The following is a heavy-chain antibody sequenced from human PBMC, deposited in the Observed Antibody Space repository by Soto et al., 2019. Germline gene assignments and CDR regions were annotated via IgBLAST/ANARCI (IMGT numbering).Heavy chain of an antibody. Sequence: QVQLVESGGGVVQPGRSLRLSCAASGFTFSSYGMHWVRQAPGKGLEWVAVISYDGSNKYYADTVKGRFTISRDNSKNTLYLQMNSLRAEDTAVYYCENVLRLDYWSQGTLVTVSS. CDR2: ISYDGSNK. CDR1: GFTFSSYG. D-gene: IGHD2-8*01. CDR3: ENVLRLDY. J-gene: IGHJ4*02. V-gene: IGHV3-30*18.